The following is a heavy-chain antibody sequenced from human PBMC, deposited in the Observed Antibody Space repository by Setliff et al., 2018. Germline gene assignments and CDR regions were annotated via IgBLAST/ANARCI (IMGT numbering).Heavy chain of an antibody. CDR2: INHSGST. D-gene: IGHD5-12*01. CDR3: ARGPTYSDYEGYFDY. V-gene: IGHV4-34*01. CDR1: GGSFSGYY. J-gene: IGHJ4*02. Sequence: PSETLSLTCAVYGGSFSGYYWSWIRQPPGKGLEWIGEINHSGSTNYNPSLKSRVTISVDTSKNQFSLKLSSVTAADTAVYYCARGPTYSDYEGYFDYWGQGTLVTVSS.